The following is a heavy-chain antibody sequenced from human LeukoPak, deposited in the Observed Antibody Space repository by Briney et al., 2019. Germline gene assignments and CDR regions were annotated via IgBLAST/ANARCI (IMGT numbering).Heavy chain of an antibody. CDR3: ARDNGYYGSGSLGYYGMDV. CDR1: GGTFSSYA. J-gene: IGHJ6*02. V-gene: IGHV1-69*04. D-gene: IGHD3-10*01. Sequence: ASVKVCCKASGGTFSSYAISWVRQAPGQGLEWMGRIIPIFGIANYAQKFQGRVTITADKSTSTAYMELSSLRSEDTAVYYCARDNGYYGSGSLGYYGMDVWGQGTTVTVSS. CDR2: IIPIFGIA.